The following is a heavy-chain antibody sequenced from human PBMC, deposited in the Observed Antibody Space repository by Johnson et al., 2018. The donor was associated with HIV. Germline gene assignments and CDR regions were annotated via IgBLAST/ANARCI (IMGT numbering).Heavy chain of an antibody. Sequence: QVQLVESGGGVVQPGRSLRLSCAASGFTFSSYAIHWVRHAPGKGLEWVAVISYDGSNKYYADSVKGRFTISRDNSKNTLYRQMNSLRAEDTAVFYCSRGPFYPYYNFWSGYVDDFDIWGQGTMVTVSA. V-gene: IGHV3-30-3*01. CDR1: GFTFSSYA. CDR3: SRGPFYPYYNFWSGYVDDFDI. J-gene: IGHJ3*02. CDR2: ISYDGSNK. D-gene: IGHD3-3*01.